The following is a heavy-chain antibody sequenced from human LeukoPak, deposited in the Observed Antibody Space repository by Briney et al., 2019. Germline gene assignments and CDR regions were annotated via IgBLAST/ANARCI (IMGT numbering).Heavy chain of an antibody. Sequence: GRSLRLSCAASGFSSGAYAVTWVRQAPGKGLEWVSAISATGINTYYADSVKGRFTISRDSSKNTVYLEMNSLRAEDAAVYYCAKERPYDYVWEPWGQGTLVTVS. V-gene: IGHV3-23*01. J-gene: IGHJ5*02. D-gene: IGHD3-16*01. CDR3: AKERPYDYVWEP. CDR2: ISATGINT. CDR1: GFSSGAYA.